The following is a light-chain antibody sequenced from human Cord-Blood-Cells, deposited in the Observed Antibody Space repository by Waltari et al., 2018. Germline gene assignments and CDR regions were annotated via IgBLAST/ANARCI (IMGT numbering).Light chain of an antibody. V-gene: IGKV4-1*01. CDR2: WAS. CDR3: QQYYSTWT. CDR1: QSVLYSSNNKNY. J-gene: IGKJ1*01. Sequence: DIVMTQSPDSLAVSLGERATINCKSSQSVLYSSNNKNYLAWYQQKPGQPPKRLIYWASTRESGVPDRFSGSGSGTDFNLTISSLQAEDGAVYYCQQYYSTWTFGQGTKVEIK.